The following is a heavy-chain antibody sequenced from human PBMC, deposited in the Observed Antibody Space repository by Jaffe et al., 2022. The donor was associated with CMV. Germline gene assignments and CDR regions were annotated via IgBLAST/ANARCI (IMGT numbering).Heavy chain of an antibody. CDR3: ARTPAPYCSGGSCYSHNWFDP. Sequence: QVQLVQSGAEVKKPGASVKVSCKASGYTFTSYGISWVRQAPGQGLEWMGWISAYNGNTNYAQKLQGRVTMTTDTSTSTAYMELRSLRSDDTAVYYCARTPAPYCSGGSCYSHNWFDPWGQGTLVTVSS. CDR1: GYTFTSYG. J-gene: IGHJ5*02. CDR2: ISAYNGNT. D-gene: IGHD2-15*01. V-gene: IGHV1-18*04.